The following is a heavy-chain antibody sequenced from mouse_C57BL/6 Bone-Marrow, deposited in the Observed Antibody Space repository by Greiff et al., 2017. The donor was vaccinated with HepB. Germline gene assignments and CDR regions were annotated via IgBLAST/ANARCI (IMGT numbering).Heavy chain of an antibody. CDR2: ISNGGGST. CDR3: ARHRRDYGSRDWYFDV. Sequence: EVQLMESGGGLVQPGGSLKLSCAASGFTFSDYYMYWVRQTPEKRLEWVAYISNGGGSTYYPDTVKGRFTISRDNAKNTLYLQMSRLKAEDTAMYYCARHRRDYGSRDWYFDVWGTGTTVTVSS. J-gene: IGHJ1*03. D-gene: IGHD1-1*01. CDR1: GFTFSDYY. V-gene: IGHV5-12*01.